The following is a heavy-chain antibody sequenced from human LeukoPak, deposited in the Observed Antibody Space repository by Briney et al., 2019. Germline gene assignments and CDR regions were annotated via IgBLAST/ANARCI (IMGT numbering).Heavy chain of an antibody. CDR1: GGSISSSSYY. V-gene: IGHV4-39*07. Sequence: SETLSLTCTVSGGSISSSSYYWGWIRQPPGKGLEWIGSIYYSGSTYYNPSLKSRVTISVDTSKNQFSLKLSSVTVADTAVYYCARDGDGYNPGLFDYWGQGTLVTVSS. CDR3: ARDGDGYNPGLFDY. CDR2: IYYSGST. J-gene: IGHJ4*02. D-gene: IGHD5-24*01.